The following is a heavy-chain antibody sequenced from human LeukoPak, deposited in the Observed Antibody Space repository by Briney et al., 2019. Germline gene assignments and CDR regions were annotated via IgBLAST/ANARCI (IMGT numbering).Heavy chain of an antibody. V-gene: IGHV4-34*01. D-gene: IGHD3-22*01. Sequence: SETLSLTCAVYGGSFSGYYWSWIRQPPGKGLEWIGEINHSGSTNYNPSLKTRVTISVDTSKNQFSLKLTSVTAADTALYYCARGPSRGHYSDSSGYPEYFLHWGQGTLVTVSS. J-gene: IGHJ1*01. CDR2: INHSGST. CDR3: ARGPSRGHYSDSSGYPEYFLH. CDR1: GGSFSGYY.